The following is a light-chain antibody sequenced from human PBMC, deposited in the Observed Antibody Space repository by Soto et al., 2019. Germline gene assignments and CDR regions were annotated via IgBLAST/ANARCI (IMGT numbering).Light chain of an antibody. CDR2: GAS. CDR3: QQYGRSPLT. CDR1: QSVSSSF. V-gene: IGKV3-20*01. J-gene: IGKJ4*01. Sequence: EIVLTQSPGTLYLSPGERATISCRASQSVSSSFLAWYQQKPGQAPRQIIYGASSSATGITGRFSGSGSGTDFTLTISRLEPEAVAVYYCQQYGRSPLTFGGGTKVEIK.